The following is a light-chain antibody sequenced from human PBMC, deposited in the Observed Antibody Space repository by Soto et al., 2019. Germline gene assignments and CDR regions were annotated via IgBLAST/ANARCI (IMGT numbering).Light chain of an antibody. V-gene: IGKV3-20*01. CDR3: QQYGSSSG. J-gene: IGKJ4*02. Sequence: EIVLTQSPGTLSLSPGERATLSCRASQSVSSSYLARYQQKPGQAPRLLIYGASSRATGIPDRFSGSGSGTDFTLTISRLEPEDFAVYYCQQYGSSSGFGGRPKVEIK. CDR1: QSVSSSY. CDR2: GAS.